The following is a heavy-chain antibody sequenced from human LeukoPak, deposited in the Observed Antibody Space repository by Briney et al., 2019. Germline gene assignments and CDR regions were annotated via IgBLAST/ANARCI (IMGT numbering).Heavy chain of an antibody. CDR3: ARDIATAGHFAFDY. D-gene: IGHD6-13*01. CDR1: GFTFSSYT. CDR2: ISTSSSYI. J-gene: IGHJ4*02. Sequence: GGSLGLLCAASGFTFSSYTMNWVRQGPGKGLEWVSSISTSSSYIHYADSVKGRFTISRDNAKNSLFLQMNSLRAEDTAVYYCARDIATAGHFAFDYWGQGTLVTVSS. V-gene: IGHV3-21*01.